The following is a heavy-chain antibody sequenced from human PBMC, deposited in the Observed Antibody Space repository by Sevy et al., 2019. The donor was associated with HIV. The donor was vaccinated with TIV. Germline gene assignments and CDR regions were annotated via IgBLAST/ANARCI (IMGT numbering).Heavy chain of an antibody. CDR3: TTASWSQEDYYNY. J-gene: IGHJ4*02. CDR1: GFTFSNAW. V-gene: IGHV3-15*01. Sequence: GGSLRLSCAASGFTFSNAWMSWVRQAPGKGLEWVGRIKGKIYDGTIDYAAPVKGRFRISRDDSKTTLYLQMNSLKTEDTAVYYCTTASWSQEDYYNYWGQGTLVTVSS. CDR2: IKGKIYDGTI. D-gene: IGHD6-13*01.